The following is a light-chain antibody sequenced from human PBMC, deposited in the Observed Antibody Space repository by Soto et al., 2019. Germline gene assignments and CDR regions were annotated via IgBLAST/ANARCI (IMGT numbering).Light chain of an antibody. V-gene: IGKV1-39*01. CDR2: AAS. Sequence: DIQMTQSSSSLSASVGDRVTITCRASQSISSYLNWYQQKPWKAPNLLIYAASSLQSGVPSRFSGSVSVTDFTLTISSLQPEDFATYYCQQSYSTPYTFGQGTKLEIK. CDR3: QQSYSTPYT. J-gene: IGKJ2*01. CDR1: QSISSY.